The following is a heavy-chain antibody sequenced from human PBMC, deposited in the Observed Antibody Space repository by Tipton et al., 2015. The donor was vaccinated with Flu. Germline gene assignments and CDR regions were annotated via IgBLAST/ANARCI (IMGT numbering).Heavy chain of an antibody. V-gene: IGHV4-4*09. D-gene: IGHD4-11*01. J-gene: IGHJ5*02. Sequence: GLVKPSETLFLTCTVSGGSIGSSYWNWIRQPPGTGLEWIGYIYNSAYTKYNPSLESRVTISVDTSKNQFSLKLRSVTAADTAVYYCARRDYSNYVSDPKNWFDPWGQGTLVTVSS. CDR3: ARRDYSNYVSDPKNWFDP. CDR1: GGSIGSSY. CDR2: IYNSAYT.